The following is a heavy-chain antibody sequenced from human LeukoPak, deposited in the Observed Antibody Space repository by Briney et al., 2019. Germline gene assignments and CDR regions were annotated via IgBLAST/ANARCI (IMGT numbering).Heavy chain of an antibody. Sequence: GGSLRLSCAAAGFIFRNYWMGWVRQAPGKGLEWVANINEDGSEKYYVDSVKGRFIISRDNAKNSLYLQMNILRAEDTAVFYCLSGSGHCGQGTLVTASS. CDR2: INEDGSEK. V-gene: IGHV3-7*01. D-gene: IGHD3-10*01. CDR1: GFIFRNYW. J-gene: IGHJ4*02. CDR3: LSGSGH.